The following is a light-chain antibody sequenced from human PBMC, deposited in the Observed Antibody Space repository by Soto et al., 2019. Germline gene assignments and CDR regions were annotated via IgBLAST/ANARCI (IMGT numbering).Light chain of an antibody. CDR2: LEGSGSY. CDR1: SGHSSYI. CDR3: ETWDINTRV. Sequence: QLVLTQSSSASASLGSSVKLTCTLSSGHSSYIIAWHQQQPGKAPRYLMKLEGSGSYNKGSGVPDRFSGSSSGADRYLTISNLQFEDEADYYCETWDINTRVFGGGTKLTV. V-gene: IGLV4-60*02. J-gene: IGLJ2*01.